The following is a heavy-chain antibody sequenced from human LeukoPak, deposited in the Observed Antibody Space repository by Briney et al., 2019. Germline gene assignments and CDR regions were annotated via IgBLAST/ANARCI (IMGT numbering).Heavy chain of an antibody. J-gene: IGHJ5*02. CDR1: GGSISSSSYY. V-gene: IGHV4-39*07. Sequence: SETLSLTCTVSGGSISSSSYYWGWIRQPPRKGLEWIGSIYYSGSTYYNPSLKSRVTISVDTSKNQFSLKLSSVTAADTAVYYCASETYYYDSSGYGLGWFDPWGQGTLVTVSS. CDR2: IYYSGST. D-gene: IGHD3-22*01. CDR3: ASETYYYDSSGYGLGWFDP.